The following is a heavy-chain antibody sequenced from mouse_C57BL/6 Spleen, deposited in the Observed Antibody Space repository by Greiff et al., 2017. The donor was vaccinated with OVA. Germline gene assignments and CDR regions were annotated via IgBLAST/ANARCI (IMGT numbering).Heavy chain of an antibody. CDR1: GYSFTDYY. CDR2: NNPNNGGT. D-gene: IGHD3-1*01. CDR3: ARYLGEYYARDY. Sequence: EVQLQQSGPELVKPGDSVKMSCKASGYSFTDYYMHWVKQSHGKSLEWIGDNNPNNGGTSYNQTFKDKATLTVNTSSIPGYMELRILTSEDTAVYYCARYLGEYYARDYWGQGTSVTVAS. J-gene: IGHJ4*01. V-gene: IGHV1-22*01.